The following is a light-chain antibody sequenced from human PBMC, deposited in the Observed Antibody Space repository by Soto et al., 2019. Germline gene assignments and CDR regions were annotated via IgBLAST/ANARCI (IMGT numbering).Light chain of an antibody. CDR1: SSNFGAGYE. CDR2: NNL. J-gene: IGLJ1*01. Sequence: QPVLTQPPSVSGAPGQRVTISCTGSSSNFGAGYEVHWYKQVPGAAPTLVIFNNLNRPSGVPERFSGSKSGTSASLVISGHQAEDEADYYCQSFDSSLRVYVFGSGTKLTVL. V-gene: IGLV1-40*01. CDR3: QSFDSSLRVYV.